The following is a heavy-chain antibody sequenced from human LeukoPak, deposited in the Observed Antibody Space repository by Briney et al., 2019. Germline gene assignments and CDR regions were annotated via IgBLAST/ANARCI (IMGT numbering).Heavy chain of an antibody. CDR2: MNPNSGNT. CDR3: ARGFLRRLNRYSSRELNWFDP. Sequence: GASVKVSCKASGYTFTSYDINWVRQATGQGLEWMGWMNPNSGNTGYAQKFQGRVTMTRNTSISTAYMELSSLRSEDTAVYYCARGFLRRLNRYSSRELNWFDPWGQGTLVTVSS. D-gene: IGHD6-13*01. J-gene: IGHJ5*02. V-gene: IGHV1-8*01. CDR1: GYTFTSYD.